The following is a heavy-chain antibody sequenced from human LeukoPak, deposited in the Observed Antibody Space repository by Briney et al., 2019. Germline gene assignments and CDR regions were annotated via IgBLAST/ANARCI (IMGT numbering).Heavy chain of an antibody. CDR2: INRDGSST. D-gene: IGHD5-12*01. J-gene: IGHJ2*01. CDR3: AKDRVAHFFYWYFDL. CDR1: GFTFSSYW. Sequence: SGGSLRLSCAASGFTFSSYWMHWVRQGPGKGLVWVSRINRDGSSTTYADSVKGRFTISRDNAKNTLYLQMNSLRAEDTAVYYCAKDRVAHFFYWYFDLWGRGTLVTVSS. V-gene: IGHV3-74*01.